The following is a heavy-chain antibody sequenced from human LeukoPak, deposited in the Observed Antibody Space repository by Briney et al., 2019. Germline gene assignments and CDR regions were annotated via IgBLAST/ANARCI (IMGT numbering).Heavy chain of an antibody. CDR3: ARLWGSSWFDPFDY. CDR1: GCSFTSYW. J-gene: IGHJ4*02. V-gene: IGHV5-51*01. Sequence: GESLQSSCKGSGCSFTSYWIGWVRQMPGKGLEWMGTIYPGDSDTRYSPFFQGQVPISADKSISTAYLQWSSLKASDTAMYYCARLWGSSWFDPFDYWGQGTLVTVSS. CDR2: IYPGDSDT. D-gene: IGHD6-13*01.